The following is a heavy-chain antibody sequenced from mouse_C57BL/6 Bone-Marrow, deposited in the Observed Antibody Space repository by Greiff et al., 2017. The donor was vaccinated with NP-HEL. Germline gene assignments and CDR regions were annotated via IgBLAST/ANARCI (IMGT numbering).Heavy chain of an antibody. CDR1: GYTFTSYW. D-gene: IGHD3-2*02. CDR2: INPNNGGT. J-gene: IGHJ2*01. V-gene: IGHV1-53*01. CDR3: ARDSGYAFDY. Sequence: VQLQQSGTELVKPGASVKLSCKASGYTFTSYWMHWLKQRPGQGLEWIGNINPNNGGTNDNEKFKTKATLTVDKSSSTAYLQLSSLTSEDSAVYYCARDSGYAFDYWGQGTTLTVSS.